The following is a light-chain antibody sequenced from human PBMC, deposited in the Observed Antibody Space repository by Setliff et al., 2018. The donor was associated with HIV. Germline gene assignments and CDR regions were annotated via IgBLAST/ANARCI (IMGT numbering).Light chain of an antibody. CDR2: EVT. J-gene: IGLJ2*01. V-gene: IGLV2-23*02. CDR3: CSYAGSSTLI. Sequence: HSALTQPASVSGSPGQSITISCTGTSSDVGSYNLVSWYQQHPGKAPKLIIYEVTKRPSGVSNRFSGSKSGTTASLTISGLQAEDEADYYCCSYAGSSTLIFGGGT. CDR1: SSDVGSYNL.